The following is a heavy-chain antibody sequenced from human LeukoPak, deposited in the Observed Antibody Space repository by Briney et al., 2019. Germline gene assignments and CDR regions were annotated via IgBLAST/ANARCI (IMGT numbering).Heavy chain of an antibody. CDR3: ARGSGYSYGYFQH. CDR2: ISSSSSYI. CDR1: GFTFSSYS. Sequence: PGGSLSLSCAASGFTFSSYSMNWVRQAPGKGLEWVSSISSSSSYIYYADSVKGRFTISRDNAKNSLYLQMNSLRAEDTAVYYCARGSGYSYGYFQHWGQGTLVTVSS. D-gene: IGHD5-18*01. J-gene: IGHJ1*01. V-gene: IGHV3-21*01.